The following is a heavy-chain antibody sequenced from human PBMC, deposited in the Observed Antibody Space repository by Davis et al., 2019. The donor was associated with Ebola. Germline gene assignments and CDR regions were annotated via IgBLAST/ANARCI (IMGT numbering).Heavy chain of an antibody. D-gene: IGHD2-15*01. J-gene: IGHJ4*02. CDR1: GGSISSYY. CDR2: IYYSGST. CDR3: ARRLVVVASLDYFDS. V-gene: IGHV4-59*08. Sequence: SETLSLTCTVSGGSISSYYWSWIRQPPGKGLEWIGYIYYSGSTNYNPSLKSRVTISVDTSKNQFSLKLSSLTAADTAVYYCARRLVVVASLDYFDSWGQGSLVTVSS.